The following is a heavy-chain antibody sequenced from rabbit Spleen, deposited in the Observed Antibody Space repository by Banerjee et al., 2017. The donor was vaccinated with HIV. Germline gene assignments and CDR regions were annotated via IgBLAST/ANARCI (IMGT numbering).Heavy chain of an antibody. CDR3: ARDTSSSFSSYGMDL. CDR1: GVSFSGNPY. V-gene: IGHV1S40*01. D-gene: IGHD1-1*01. J-gene: IGHJ6*01. Sequence: QSLEESGGDLVKPGASLTLTCIASGVSFSGNPYMCWVRQAPGKGLEWVACAYAGSSGSTYSATWAKGRFTISKTSSTTVTLQMTSLTAADTATYFCARDTSSSFSSYGMDLWGPGTLVTVS. CDR2: AYAGSSGST.